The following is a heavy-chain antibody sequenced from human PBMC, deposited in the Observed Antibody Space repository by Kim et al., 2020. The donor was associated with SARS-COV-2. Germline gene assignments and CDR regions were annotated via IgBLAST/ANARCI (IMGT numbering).Heavy chain of an antibody. CDR3: ANPDY. Sequence: GGSLRLSCAASGFTFDDYAMHWVRQAPGKGLEWVSGISWNSGSIGYADSVKGRFTISRDNAKNSLYLQMNSLRAEDTALYYCANPDYWGQGTLVTVSS. J-gene: IGHJ4*02. CDR2: ISWNSGSI. V-gene: IGHV3-9*01. CDR1: GFTFDDYA.